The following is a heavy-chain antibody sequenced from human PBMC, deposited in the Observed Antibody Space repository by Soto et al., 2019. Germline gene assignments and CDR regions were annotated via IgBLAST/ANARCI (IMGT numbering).Heavy chain of an antibody. D-gene: IGHD3-16*01. J-gene: IGHJ4*02. Sequence: QITLKESGPTLVKPTETLTLTCTVSGFPLSARGVGVGWIRQPPGKALEWLAIIYWNDDKRYSPSLKSRLTITKDTSKNQVVLSMTNTDPVHTAKYYCAHSPWGAAPDYWGQGTLVTVSS. V-gene: IGHV2-5*01. CDR1: GFPLSARGVG. CDR3: AHSPWGAAPDY. CDR2: IYWNDDK.